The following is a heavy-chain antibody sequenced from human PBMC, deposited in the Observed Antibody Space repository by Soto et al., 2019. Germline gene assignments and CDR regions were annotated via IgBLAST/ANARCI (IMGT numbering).Heavy chain of an antibody. D-gene: IGHD3-22*01. Sequence: ASVKVSCKASGYTFTSYAMHWVRQAPGQRLEWMGWINAGNGNTKYSQKFQGRVTITRDTSASTAYMELSSLRSEDTAVYYCASVYYDSSGYSSHAFDIWGQGTMVTVSS. V-gene: IGHV1-3*01. CDR3: ASVYYDSSGYSSHAFDI. J-gene: IGHJ3*02. CDR2: INAGNGNT. CDR1: GYTFTSYA.